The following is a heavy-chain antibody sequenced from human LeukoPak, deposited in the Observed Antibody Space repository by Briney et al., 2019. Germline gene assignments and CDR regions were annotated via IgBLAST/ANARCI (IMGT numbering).Heavy chain of an antibody. CDR1: GFTFSTYW. Sequence: GGSLRLSCAASGFTFSTYWMMWVRQAPGKGLEWVSAISAGGGSTYYADSVKGRFTISRDNSKNTLYLQMNSLRAEDTALYFCAKVYCSSSGCYRIDYWGQGTLVTVSS. CDR3: AKVYCSSSGCYRIDY. D-gene: IGHD2-2*01. J-gene: IGHJ4*02. CDR2: ISAGGGST. V-gene: IGHV3-23*01.